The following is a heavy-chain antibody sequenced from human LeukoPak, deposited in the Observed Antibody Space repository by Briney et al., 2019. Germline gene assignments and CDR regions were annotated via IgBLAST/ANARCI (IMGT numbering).Heavy chain of an antibody. D-gene: IGHD6-19*01. Sequence: GSLRLSCAASGFTFNNYALSWVRQAPGKGLEWVSAIHKTGDYTYYTDSVKGRFTISRDNSKNMLYLEMNSLRAEDTAVYYCARLEYSSGWFPFDYWGQGTLVTVSS. CDR2: IHKTGDYT. J-gene: IGHJ4*02. CDR3: ARLEYSSGWFPFDY. V-gene: IGHV3-23*01. CDR1: GFTFNNYA.